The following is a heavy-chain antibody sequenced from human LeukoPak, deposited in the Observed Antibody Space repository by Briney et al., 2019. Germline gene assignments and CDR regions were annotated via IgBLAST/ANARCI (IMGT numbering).Heavy chain of an antibody. V-gene: IGHV1-18*04. Sequence: ASVKVSCKVSGYTFNTYGINWVRQAPGQGLEWMGWISAYNGNTNYAQNFQGRITLTTDTSTSMAYMELTGLRSDDTAVYYCARDGRQWVPLNWFDPWGQGTLVTVSS. D-gene: IGHD6-19*01. CDR3: ARDGRQWVPLNWFDP. CDR2: ISAYNGNT. J-gene: IGHJ5*02. CDR1: GYTFNTYG.